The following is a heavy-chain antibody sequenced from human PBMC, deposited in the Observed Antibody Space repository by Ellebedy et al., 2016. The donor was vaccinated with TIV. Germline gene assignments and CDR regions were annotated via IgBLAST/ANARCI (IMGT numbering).Heavy chain of an antibody. CDR1: GFSFRSYW. CDR3: ARRGRYGDYAVQVNSWFDS. J-gene: IGHJ5*01. CDR2: IYQDGSVQ. D-gene: IGHD5-12*01. V-gene: IGHV3-7*01. Sequence: GESLKISCAASGFSFRSYWMSWVRQAPGKGLEWVANIYQDGSVQYYLDSVKGRFTISRDNAINSLFLQMNSLRAGDTAVYYCARRGRYGDYAVQVNSWFDSWGRGTLVTVSS.